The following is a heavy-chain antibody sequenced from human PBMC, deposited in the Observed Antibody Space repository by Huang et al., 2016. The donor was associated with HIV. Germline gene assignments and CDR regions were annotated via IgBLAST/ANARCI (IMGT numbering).Heavy chain of an antibody. CDR3: ATKTAAMDI. Sequence: VESGGRLVQPGGSIRLSCVGSTFRFGADWMSWVRQSPRKGLEWVANIKQDESEKYYVDSVKGRFNISRDNAKKVLLLEMNNVRVEDTATYYCATKTAAMDIWGQGTTVTVS. CDR2: IKQDESEK. J-gene: IGHJ6*02. D-gene: IGHD1-7*01. V-gene: IGHV3-7*01. CDR1: TFRFGADW.